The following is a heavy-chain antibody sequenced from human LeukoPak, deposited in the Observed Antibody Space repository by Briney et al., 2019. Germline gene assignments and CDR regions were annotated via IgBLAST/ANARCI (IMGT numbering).Heavy chain of an antibody. CDR1: GFSFITYG. V-gene: IGHV3-30*18. D-gene: IGHD1-26*01. Sequence: SGGSLRLSCAASGFSFITYGMHWVRQAPLKGLEWLAAISYDGRNQNYADSVKGRFTIFRDNSQNTLYLQMNSLRAEDTALYYCVKDRTINGRSSPFDSWGQGTLVTVSS. CDR3: VKDRTINGRSSPFDS. CDR2: ISYDGRNQ. J-gene: IGHJ4*02.